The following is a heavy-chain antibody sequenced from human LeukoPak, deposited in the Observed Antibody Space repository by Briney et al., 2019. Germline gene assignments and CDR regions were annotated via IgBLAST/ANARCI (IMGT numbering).Heavy chain of an antibody. CDR3: AKGSGWYV. CDR2: ISGSGGST. D-gene: IGHD6-19*01. V-gene: IGHV3-23*01. Sequence: PGGSLRLSCAASGFTFSSSSMSWVRQAPGKGLEWVSVISGSGGSTDYADSVKGRFTISRDNSKNTLYLQMNSLRAEDTAVYYCAKGSGWYVWGQGTLSPSPQ. J-gene: IGHJ4*02. CDR1: GFTFSSSS.